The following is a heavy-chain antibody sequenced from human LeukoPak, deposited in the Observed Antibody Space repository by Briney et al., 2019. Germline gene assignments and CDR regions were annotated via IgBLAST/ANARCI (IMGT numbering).Heavy chain of an antibody. CDR3: AESLGSAPPQPMAFDI. J-gene: IGHJ3*02. V-gene: IGHV3-23*01. Sequence: GGSLRLSCAASGFTFSSYAMSWVRQAPGKGLEWVSAISGSGGSTYYADSVKGRFTISRDNSKNTLYLQMNSLRAEDTAVYYCAESLGSAPPQPMAFDIWGQGTMVTVSS. CDR1: GFTFSSYA. CDR2: ISGSGGST. D-gene: IGHD2-2*01.